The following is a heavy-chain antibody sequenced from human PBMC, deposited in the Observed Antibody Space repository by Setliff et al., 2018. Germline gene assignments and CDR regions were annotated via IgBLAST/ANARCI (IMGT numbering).Heavy chain of an antibody. Sequence: PGGSLRLSCAAFGFTFSSYWMGWVRQAPGKGLEWVANIKQDGSEKDYADSVKGRLTISRDNAKKSLYLQMNSLSAEDTAVYYSAKGKQLAPVGPFDYWGQGTLVTVSA. CDR2: IKQDGSEK. CDR3: AKGKQLAPVGPFDY. CDR1: GFTFSSYW. D-gene: IGHD6-6*01. J-gene: IGHJ4*02. V-gene: IGHV3-7*01.